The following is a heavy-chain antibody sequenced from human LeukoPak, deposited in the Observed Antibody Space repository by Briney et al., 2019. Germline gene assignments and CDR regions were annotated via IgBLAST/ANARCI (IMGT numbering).Heavy chain of an antibody. CDR2: ISSSSSYI. CDR1: GFTFSDYY. Sequence: GGSLRLSCAASGFTFSDYYMSWIRQAPGKGLEWVSYISSSSSYIYYADSVKGRFTISRDNAKNPLYLQMNSLRAEDTAFYYCAKDLKALGYCSGGSCYSWYYYGMDVWGQGTTVTVSS. CDR3: AKDLKALGYCSGGSCYSWYYYGMDV. J-gene: IGHJ6*02. V-gene: IGHV3-11*05. D-gene: IGHD2-15*01.